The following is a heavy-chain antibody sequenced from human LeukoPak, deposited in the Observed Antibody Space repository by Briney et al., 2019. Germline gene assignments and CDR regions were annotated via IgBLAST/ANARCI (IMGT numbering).Heavy chain of an antibody. V-gene: IGHV3-30*03. J-gene: IGHJ4*02. CDR2: ISYDGSNK. CDR3: ARGGNYVWGSYDY. CDR1: GFTFSSYG. D-gene: IGHD3-16*01. Sequence: PGRSLRLSCAASGFTFSSYGMHWVRQAPGKGLEWVAVISYDGSNKYYADSVKGRFTISRGNARNTLYLQMNSLRAEDTAVYYCARGGNYVWGSYDYWGQGTLVTVSS.